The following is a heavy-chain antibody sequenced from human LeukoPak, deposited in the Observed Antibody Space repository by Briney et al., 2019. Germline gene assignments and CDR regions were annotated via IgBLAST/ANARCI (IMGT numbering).Heavy chain of an antibody. D-gene: IGHD3-10*01. CDR1: GFTFRNYV. CDR2: TSSDLNVK. CDR3: PSLYFDY. V-gene: IGHV3-30-3*01. Sequence: PGGSLRLSCAASGFTFRNYVIHWVRQAPGKGLEWVAVTSSDLNVKLYADSVKGRFTISRDNSRSTLYLQMNSLRPEDYGSGGPPSLYFDYWGQGTLVTVSS. J-gene: IGHJ4*02.